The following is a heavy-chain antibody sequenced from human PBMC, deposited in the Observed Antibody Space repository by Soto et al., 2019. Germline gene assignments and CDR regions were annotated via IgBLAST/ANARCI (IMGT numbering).Heavy chain of an antibody. CDR3: AKFVDDSSGQNWFDP. Sequence: GGSLRLSCAASGFAFSSYAMSWARQAPGKGLEWVSVISGSGGNTYYADSVKGRFTISRDNSKNTLYLQMNSLRAEDTAVYYCAKFVDDSSGQNWFDPWGQGTLVTVSS. CDR2: ISGSGGNT. D-gene: IGHD3-22*01. CDR1: GFAFSSYA. V-gene: IGHV3-23*01. J-gene: IGHJ5*02.